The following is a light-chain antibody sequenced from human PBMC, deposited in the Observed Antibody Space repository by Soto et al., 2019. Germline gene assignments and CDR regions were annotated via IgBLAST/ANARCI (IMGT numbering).Light chain of an antibody. J-gene: IGLJ3*02. CDR3: QTGGTGIRV. Sequence: QPVLTQSPSASASLGASVKLTCTLSSGHLSYALAWYQQRPEKGPRYLMKRNSDGSHSKGDRIPDRFSGSSSGAERYLTIPSLQSEDEAYYYCQTGGTGIRVFGGGTKLTVL. V-gene: IGLV4-69*01. CDR2: RNSDGSH. CDR1: SGHLSYA.